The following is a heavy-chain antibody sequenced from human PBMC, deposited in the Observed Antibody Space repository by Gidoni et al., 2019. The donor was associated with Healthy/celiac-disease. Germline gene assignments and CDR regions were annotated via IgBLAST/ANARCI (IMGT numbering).Heavy chain of an antibody. Sequence: EVQLVESGGGLVQPGGSLRLSCAASGCTFSSYSMNWVRQAPGKGREWVSYISSSSSTIYYADSVKGRFTISRDNAKNSLYLQMNSLRDEDTAVYYCARSPTPTYYDFWSGYSFDPWGQGTLVTVSS. V-gene: IGHV3-48*02. D-gene: IGHD3-3*01. CDR2: ISSSSSTI. J-gene: IGHJ5*02. CDR3: ARSPTPTYYDFWSGYSFDP. CDR1: GCTFSSYS.